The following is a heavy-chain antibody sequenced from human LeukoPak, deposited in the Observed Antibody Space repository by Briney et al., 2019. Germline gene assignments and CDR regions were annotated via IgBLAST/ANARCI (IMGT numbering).Heavy chain of an antibody. J-gene: IGHJ6*02. V-gene: IGHV1-18*01. D-gene: IGHD2-2*01. CDR3: ATPDCSSTSCHYYYGMDV. Sequence: GASVKVSCKASGYTFTSYGISWVRQAPGQGLEWMGWISAYNGNTNYAQKLQGRVTMTEDTSTDTAYMELSSLRSEDTAVYYCATPDCSSTSCHYYYGMDVWGQGTTVTVSS. CDR2: ISAYNGNT. CDR1: GYTFTSYG.